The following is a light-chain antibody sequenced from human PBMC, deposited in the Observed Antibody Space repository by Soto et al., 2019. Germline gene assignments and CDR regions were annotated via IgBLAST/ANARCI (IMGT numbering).Light chain of an antibody. CDR1: SSDVGGYNY. Sequence: QSALTQPASVSGSPGQSITISCTGTSSDVGGYNYVSWYQQHPGKAPKLMIYEVSNRPSGVSDRFSGSKSGNTASLTISGLQAEDEADYYCSSYTSSYIYVFGTGTKVTV. CDR3: SSYTSSYIYV. V-gene: IGLV2-14*01. CDR2: EVS. J-gene: IGLJ1*01.